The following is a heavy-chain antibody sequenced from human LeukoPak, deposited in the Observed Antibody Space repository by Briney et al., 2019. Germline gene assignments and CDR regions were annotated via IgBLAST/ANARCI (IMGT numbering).Heavy chain of an antibody. J-gene: IGHJ4*02. CDR3: ARVTRSGSYGYFDY. Sequence: GGSLRLSCAASGFTFSSYWRHWVRQAPGKGLVWVSRINSDGSSTSYADSVKGRFTISRDNAKSTLYLQMNSLRAEDTAVYYCARVTRSGSYGYFDYWGQGTLVTVFS. CDR2: INSDGSST. D-gene: IGHD1-26*01. V-gene: IGHV3-74*01. CDR1: GFTFSSYW.